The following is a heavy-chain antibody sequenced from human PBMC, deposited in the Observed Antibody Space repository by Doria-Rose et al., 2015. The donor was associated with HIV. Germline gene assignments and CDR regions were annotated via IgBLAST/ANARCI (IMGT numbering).Heavy chain of an antibody. CDR3: ARIKSSRWYHKYYFDF. D-gene: IGHD6-13*01. CDR1: GVTLSSPGMG. V-gene: IGHV2-26*01. Sequence: SGPVLVKPTETLTLTCTVSGVTLSSPGMGVSWIRQPPGKALEWLANIFSDDESSDKTSLKSRLTISRGTSKSQVVLTMTDVDPVDTATYYCARIKSSRWYHKYYFDFWGQGTLDIVSA. J-gene: IGHJ4*02. CDR2: IFSDDES.